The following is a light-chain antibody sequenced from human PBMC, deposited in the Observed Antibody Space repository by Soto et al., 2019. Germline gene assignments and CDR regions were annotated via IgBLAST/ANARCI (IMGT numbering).Light chain of an antibody. CDR2: GAS. V-gene: IGKV3-20*01. J-gene: IGKJ1*01. CDR1: QSVSSNY. Sequence: EIVLTQSPGTLSLSPRERATLSCRASQSVSSNYVAWYQHKVGQAPRLLIYGASNRAPGIPDRFSGSGSGTDFTLIISRLEPEDFALYYCQQYAASPRTFGQGTQVEV. CDR3: QQYAASPRT.